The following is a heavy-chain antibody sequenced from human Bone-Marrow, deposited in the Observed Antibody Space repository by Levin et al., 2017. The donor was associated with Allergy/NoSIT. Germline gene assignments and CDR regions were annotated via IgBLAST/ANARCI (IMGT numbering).Heavy chain of an antibody. CDR2: ILYSGST. Sequence: SETLSLTCTVSGGSISGYYWSWLRQPPGKGLEWIGYILYSGSTNYNPSLKSRVSISVDTSKNQFSLKLNSVTAADTAVYYCAKKGYEFRGGYYYWFLIPGAVAPWSLSPQ. D-gene: IGHD3-3*01. V-gene: IGHV4-59*01. J-gene: IGHJ2*01. CDR1: GGSISGYY. CDR3: AKKGYEFRGGYYYWFLIP.